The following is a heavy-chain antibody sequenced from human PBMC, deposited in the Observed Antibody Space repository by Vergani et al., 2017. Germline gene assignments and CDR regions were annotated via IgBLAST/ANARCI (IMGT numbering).Heavy chain of an antibody. V-gene: IGHV4-39*01. CDR3: ARHLNGASGSYRDFDS. Sequence: QVQLQESGPGLVKPSETLSLTCTVSNDSVSNTFYYWGWIRQTPGKGLEWIGSIYYSGSTYYNPSLESRVTMSVDTSKSRFSLKLSSVTAADTAVYYCARHLNGASGSYRDFDSWGQGTLVTVSS. D-gene: IGHD3-10*01. CDR2: IYYSGST. J-gene: IGHJ4*02. CDR1: NDSVSNTFYY.